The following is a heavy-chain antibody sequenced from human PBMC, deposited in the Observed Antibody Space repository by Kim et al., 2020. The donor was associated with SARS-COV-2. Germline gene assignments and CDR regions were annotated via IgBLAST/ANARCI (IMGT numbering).Heavy chain of an antibody. V-gene: IGHV3-21*01. CDR1: EFIFSTYS. CDR2: ISRSRSYI. Sequence: GGSLRLSCAASEFIFSTYSMNWVRQAPGKGLEWVSSISRSRSYIHYADSVKGRFTISRDGAKSSLYLQMNSLRAEDTAVYYCARALTGPGPYAYSPIDVWGEGTTVTVSP. CDR3: ARALTGPGPYAYSPIDV. D-gene: IGHD2-15*01. J-gene: IGHJ6*04.